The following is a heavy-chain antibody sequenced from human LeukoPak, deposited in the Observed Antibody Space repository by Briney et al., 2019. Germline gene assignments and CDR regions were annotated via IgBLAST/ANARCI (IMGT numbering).Heavy chain of an antibody. CDR2: IYYTGST. CDR1: GGSMSSGGYH. Sequence: ASETLSLTCTVSGGSMSSGGYHWGWIRQPPGKGMEWIGSIYYTGSTDYTPSLKSRVTISSDTSRNQFSLRLTSVTAADTAAYYCARRSNFDSGTAYFDYWGQGTLVTVSS. CDR3: ARRSNFDSGTAYFDY. J-gene: IGHJ4*02. D-gene: IGHD1-26*01. V-gene: IGHV4-39*01.